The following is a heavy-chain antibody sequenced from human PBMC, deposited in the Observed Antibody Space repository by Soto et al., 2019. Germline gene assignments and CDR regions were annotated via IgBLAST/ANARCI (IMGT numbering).Heavy chain of an antibody. CDR3: ARDKITGLFDY. CDR2: INHSGST. J-gene: IGHJ4*02. V-gene: IGHV4-34*01. D-gene: IGHD2-8*02. CDR1: GGSFSGYY. Sequence: PSDTLSLTCAVYGGSFSGYYWAGIRQPPGTGLEWIGEINHSGSTNYNPSLKSRVTISVDTSKNQFSLKLTSVTAADTAVYYCARDKITGLFDYWGQGTLVTVSS.